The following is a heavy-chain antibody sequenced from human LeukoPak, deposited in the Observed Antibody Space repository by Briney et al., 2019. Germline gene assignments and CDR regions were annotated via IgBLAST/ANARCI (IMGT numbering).Heavy chain of an antibody. V-gene: IGHV3-30-3*01. D-gene: IGHD2-2*01. J-gene: IGHJ4*02. CDR1: GFTFSSYA. CDR2: ISYDGSNK. Sequence: SGGSLRLSRAASGFTFSSYAMHWVRQAPGKGPEWVAVISYDGSNKYYADSVKGRFTISRDNSKNTLYLQMNSLRAEDTAVYYCARVGCSSTSCYSAHFDYWGQGTLVTVSS. CDR3: ARVGCSSTSCYSAHFDY.